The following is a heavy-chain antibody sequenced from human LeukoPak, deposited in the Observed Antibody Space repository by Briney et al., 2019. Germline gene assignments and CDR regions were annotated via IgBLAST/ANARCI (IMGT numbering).Heavy chain of an antibody. V-gene: IGHV4-4*02. D-gene: IGHD3-10*01. J-gene: IGHJ4*02. CDR1: GGSISSSNW. Sequence: PSETLSLTCAVSGGSISSSNWWSWVRQPPGKGLEWIGEIYHSGSTNYNPSLKSRVTISVDKSKNQFSLKLSSVTAADTAVYYCARAEGSGSSAYYFDYWGQGTLVTVSS. CDR3: ARAEGSGSSAYYFDY. CDR2: IYHSGST.